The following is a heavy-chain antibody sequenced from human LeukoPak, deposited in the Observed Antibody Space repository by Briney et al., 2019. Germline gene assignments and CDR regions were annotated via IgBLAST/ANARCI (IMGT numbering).Heavy chain of an antibody. CDR3: ARGWDSGWYLFDY. D-gene: IGHD6-19*01. CDR1: GGTFSSYA. V-gene: IGHV1-18*01. J-gene: IGHJ4*02. Sequence: AASVKVSCKASGGTFSSYAISWVRQAPGQGLEWMGWISAYNGNTNYAQKLQGRVTMTTDTPTSTAYMELRSLRSDDTAVYYCARGWDSGWYLFDYWGQGTLVTVSS. CDR2: ISAYNGNT.